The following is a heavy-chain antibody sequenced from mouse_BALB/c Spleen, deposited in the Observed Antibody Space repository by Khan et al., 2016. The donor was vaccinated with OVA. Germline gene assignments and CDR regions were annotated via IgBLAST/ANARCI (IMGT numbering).Heavy chain of an antibody. J-gene: IGHJ3*01. Sequence: VQLQQSGPELVKPGASVQIPCKASGYTFTDYNMDCVRQSHGTSLDWVGYIFPNNGGTGYNQKFKTKATLTVDNSCSTAYMELRSLTSEDSAVYYSARSGYGSFSYWGQGTLVPVSA. CDR1: GYTFTDYN. V-gene: IGHV1S29*02. CDR3: ARSGYGSFSY. D-gene: IGHD1-2*01. CDR2: IFPNNGGT.